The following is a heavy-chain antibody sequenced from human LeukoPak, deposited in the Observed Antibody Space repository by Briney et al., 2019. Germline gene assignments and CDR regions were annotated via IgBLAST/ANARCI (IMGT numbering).Heavy chain of an antibody. CDR2: IYPGDSDT. CDR3: ARTITMVRGVIYWFDP. CDR1: GYSFTSYW. D-gene: IGHD3-10*01. Sequence: GASLKISCKGSGYSFTSYWIGWVRQMPGKGLEWMGIIYPGDSDTRYSPSFQGQVTISADKSISTAYLQWSSLKASDTAMYYCARTITMVRGVIYWFDPWGQGTLVTVSS. V-gene: IGHV5-51*01. J-gene: IGHJ5*02.